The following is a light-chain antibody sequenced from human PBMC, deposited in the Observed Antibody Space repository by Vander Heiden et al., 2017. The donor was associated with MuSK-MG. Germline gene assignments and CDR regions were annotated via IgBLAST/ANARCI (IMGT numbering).Light chain of an antibody. CDR2: GAS. CDR1: QSVSSN. V-gene: IGKV3-15*01. CDR3: QQNKNCPPFT. J-gene: IGKJ4*01. Sequence: EIVMTQSPATLSVSPGERATLSCRASQSVSSNLAWYEQKPGQAPRLLIYGASTRHTGIPARFSGSGCETHFPLTISSRQSEDFAVYYCQQNKNCPPFTFGGGTKVDIK.